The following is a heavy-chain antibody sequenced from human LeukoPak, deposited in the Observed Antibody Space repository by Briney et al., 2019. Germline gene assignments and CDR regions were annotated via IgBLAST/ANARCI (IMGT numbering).Heavy chain of an antibody. CDR3: ARSYYDSSGDTFDY. D-gene: IGHD3-22*01. J-gene: IGHJ4*02. Sequence: PGGSLRLSCAASGFTFSSYDMHWVRQATGKGLEWVSAIGTAGDTYYPGSVKGRFTISRENAKNSLYLQMNSLRAGDTAVYYCARSYYDSSGDTFDYWGQGTLVTVSS. V-gene: IGHV3-13*01. CDR1: GFTFSSYD. CDR2: IGTAGDT.